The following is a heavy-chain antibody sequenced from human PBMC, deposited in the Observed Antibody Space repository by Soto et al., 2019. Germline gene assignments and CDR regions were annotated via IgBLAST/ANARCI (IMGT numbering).Heavy chain of an antibody. CDR2: IIPTFGTA. CDR1: EGTFSSYA. Sequence: SVKVSCKASEGTFSSYAISWVRQAPGQGLEWMGGIIPTFGTANYAQKLQGRVTITADESTSTAYMELSSPRSEDTAVYYCARVSLREPGIAATAFDYWGQGTLVTVSS. J-gene: IGHJ4*02. V-gene: IGHV1-69*13. CDR3: ARVSLREPGIAATAFDY. D-gene: IGHD6-13*01.